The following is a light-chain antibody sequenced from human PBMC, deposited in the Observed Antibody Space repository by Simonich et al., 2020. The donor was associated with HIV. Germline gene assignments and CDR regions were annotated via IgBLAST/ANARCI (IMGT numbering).Light chain of an antibody. Sequence: EIVMTQSPATLSVSPGERATLSCRASQTVSSNLSWYQQKPGQAPRLLIYDASTRATGIPARVSGSGSGTEFTLIINSMQSEDFAVYFCQQYNTWPTFGGGTKVEIK. J-gene: IGKJ4*01. V-gene: IGKV3-15*01. CDR3: QQYNTWPT. CDR2: DAS. CDR1: QTVSSN.